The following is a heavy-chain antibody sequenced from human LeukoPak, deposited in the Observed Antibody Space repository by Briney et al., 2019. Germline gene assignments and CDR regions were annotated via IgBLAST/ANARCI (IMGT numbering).Heavy chain of an antibody. V-gene: IGHV3-21*01. Sequence: GGSLRLSCAASGFTFSSYSMNWVRQAPGKGLEGSPSISSSSSYIYYADSVKGRFTISRDNAKNSLYLQMNSLRAEDTAVYYCARDPYDILVRCYMDVWGKGTTVTVSS. CDR2: ISSSSSYI. CDR3: ARDPYDILVRCYMDV. CDR1: GFTFSSYS. J-gene: IGHJ6*03. D-gene: IGHD3-9*01.